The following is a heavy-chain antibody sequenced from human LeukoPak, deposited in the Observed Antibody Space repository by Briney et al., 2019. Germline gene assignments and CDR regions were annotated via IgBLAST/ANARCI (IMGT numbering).Heavy chain of an antibody. D-gene: IGHD3-9*01. CDR3: ARQVRTGYDILTGRGYYYMDV. Sequence: GESLKISCKGSGYSFTSYWIGWVRQRPGKGLEWMGIIYPGDSDTRYSPSFQGQVTISADKSISTAYLQWSSLKASDTAMYYCARQVRTGYDILTGRGYYYMDVWGKGTTVTVSS. CDR1: GYSFTSYW. V-gene: IGHV5-51*01. J-gene: IGHJ6*03. CDR2: IYPGDSDT.